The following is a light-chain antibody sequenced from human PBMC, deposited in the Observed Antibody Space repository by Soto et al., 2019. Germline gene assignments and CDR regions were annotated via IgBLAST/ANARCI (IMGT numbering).Light chain of an antibody. J-gene: IGKJ1*01. CDR3: KQYGSSGT. CDR1: QSVSNNY. Sequence: EIVMTQSPSTLSVSPVERATLSFRASQSVSNNYLAWYQQKPGQAPRLLIYGASNRATGIPDRFSGSGSGKDFTLTISRLEPEDFAVYYCKQYGSSGTFGQGTKVDIK. CDR2: GAS. V-gene: IGKV3-20*01.